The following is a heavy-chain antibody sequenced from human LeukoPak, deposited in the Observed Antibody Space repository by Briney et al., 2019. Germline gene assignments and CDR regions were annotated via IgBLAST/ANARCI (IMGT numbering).Heavy chain of an antibody. Sequence: GGSLRLSCAASGFTFSSYAMHWVRQAPGKGLEWVAVISYDGSNKYYADSVKGRFTISRDNSKNTLYLQMNSLRAEDTALYYCARETNYQYCSDYWGQGTLVTVSS. J-gene: IGHJ4*02. V-gene: IGHV3-30*04. CDR2: ISYDGSNK. CDR3: ARETNYQYCSDY. CDR1: GFTFSSYA. D-gene: IGHD1-7*01.